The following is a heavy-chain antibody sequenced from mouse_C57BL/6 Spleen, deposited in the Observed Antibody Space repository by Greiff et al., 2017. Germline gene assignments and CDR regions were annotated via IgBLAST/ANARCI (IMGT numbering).Heavy chain of an antibody. CDR2: ISSGGSYT. J-gene: IGHJ2*01. V-gene: IGHV5-6*01. CDR3: ARHSDYSNYGGYFDY. Sequence: EVKLQESGGDLVKPGGSLKLSCAASGFTFSSYGMSWVRQTPDKRLEWVATISSGGSYTYYPDSVKGRFTISRDNAKNTLYLQMSSLKSEDTAMYYCARHSDYSNYGGYFDYWGQGTTLTVSS. CDR1: GFTFSSYG. D-gene: IGHD2-5*01.